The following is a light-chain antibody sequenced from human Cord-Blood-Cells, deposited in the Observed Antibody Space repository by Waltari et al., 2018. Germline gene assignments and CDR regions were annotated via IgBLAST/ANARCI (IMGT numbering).Light chain of an antibody. CDR3: CSYAGSVV. Sequence: QSALTQPRPVSGSPGPSVTISCTGTSSDVGGYNHVSWYQQHPGKAPKLMIYDVSKRPSGVPDRFSGSKSGNTASLTISGLQAEDEADYYCCSYAGSVVFGGGTKLTVL. CDR2: DVS. V-gene: IGLV2-11*01. J-gene: IGLJ2*01. CDR1: SSDVGGYNH.